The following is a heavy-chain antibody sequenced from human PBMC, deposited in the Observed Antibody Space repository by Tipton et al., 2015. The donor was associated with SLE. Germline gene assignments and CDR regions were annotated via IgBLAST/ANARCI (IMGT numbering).Heavy chain of an antibody. CDR1: GFTFSSYA. D-gene: IGHD5-12*01. CDR2: ISGSGGST. V-gene: IGHV3-23*01. CDR3: AKDPGLRASGYYYYMDV. J-gene: IGHJ6*03. Sequence: GSLRLSCAASGFTFSSYAMSWVRQAPGKGLEWVSAISGSGGSTYYADSVKGRFTISRDNSKNTLYLQMNSLRAEDTAVYYCAKDPGLRASGYYYYMDVWGKGTTVTVSS.